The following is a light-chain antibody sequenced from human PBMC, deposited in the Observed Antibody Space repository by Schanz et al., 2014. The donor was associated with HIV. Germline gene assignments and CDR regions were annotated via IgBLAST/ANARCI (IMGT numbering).Light chain of an antibody. CDR2: GAS. CDR1: QYVSSN. CDR3: QHYGTSRT. Sequence: EIVLTQSPATLSVSPGERATLSCRASQYVSSNLAWYQQRPGQAPRLLIYGASSRAAGIPDRFSGSGSGTDFTLTISRLEPEDFAVYYCQHYGTSRTFGQGTKVEI. J-gene: IGKJ1*01. V-gene: IGKV3-20*01.